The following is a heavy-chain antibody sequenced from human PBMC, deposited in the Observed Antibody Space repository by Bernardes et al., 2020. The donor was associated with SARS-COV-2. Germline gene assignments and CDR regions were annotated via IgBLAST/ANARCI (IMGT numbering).Heavy chain of an antibody. D-gene: IGHD1-26*01. CDR3: ARHDTAWGRRFDP. J-gene: IGHJ5*02. CDR2: IYYSGST. V-gene: IGHV4-39*01. Sequence: SETLSLTCTVSGGSISTSSYYWGWIRQSPGKGLEWIGSIYYSGSTYYNPSLKSRVTISVDASKNQFSLKLSSVTAADTAVYYCARHDTAWGRRFDPWGQGTLVTVSS. CDR1: GGSISTSSYY.